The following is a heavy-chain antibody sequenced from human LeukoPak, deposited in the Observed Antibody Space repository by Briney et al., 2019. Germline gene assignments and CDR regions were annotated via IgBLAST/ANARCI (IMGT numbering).Heavy chain of an antibody. D-gene: IGHD2-21*02. CDR2: INHSGST. Sequence: SETLSLTCAVYGGSFIPYYWSWIRQPPGKGLEWIGEINHSGSTNYNPSLKSRVTISVDTSKNQFSPKLSSVTAADTAVYYCARGGFYCGGDCYVDYWGQGTLVTVSS. CDR3: ARGGFYCGGDCYVDY. V-gene: IGHV4-34*01. J-gene: IGHJ4*02. CDR1: GGSFIPYY.